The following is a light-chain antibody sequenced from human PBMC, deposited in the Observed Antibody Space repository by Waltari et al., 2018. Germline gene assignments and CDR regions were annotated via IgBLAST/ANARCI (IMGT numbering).Light chain of an antibody. CDR1: TLTKKY. J-gene: IGLJ2*01. CDR3: QSADSSGTPVI. Sequence: SFELTQPPSVSVSPGQTASNTCSGNTLTKKYAYWYQQKPGQAPVLIMYKDSERPSGIPERFSGSSSGTTVTLTISGVQAEDEADYYCQSADSSGTPVIFGGGTKLTVL. V-gene: IGLV3-25*03. CDR2: KDS.